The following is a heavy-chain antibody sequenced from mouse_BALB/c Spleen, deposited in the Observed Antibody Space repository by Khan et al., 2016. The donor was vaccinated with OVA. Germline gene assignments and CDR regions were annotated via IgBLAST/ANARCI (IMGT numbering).Heavy chain of an antibody. Sequence: QVQLKESGPGLVAPSQSLSITCTVSGFSLSRYSVHWVRQPPGKGLEWLGMIWVGGSTDYNSALKSRLSISKDNSKSHVFLKMNSLQTDDTAMYYCARNRDGGSYWYFDVWGAGTTATVSS. CDR1: GFSLSRYS. V-gene: IGHV2-6-4*01. D-gene: IGHD3-3*01. J-gene: IGHJ1*01. CDR3: ARNRDGGSYWYFDV. CDR2: IWVGGST.